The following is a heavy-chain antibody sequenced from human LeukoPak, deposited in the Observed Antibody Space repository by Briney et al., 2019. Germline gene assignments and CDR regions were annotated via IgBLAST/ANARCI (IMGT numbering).Heavy chain of an antibody. CDR1: GGSFSGYY. CDR3: ARNLRGFDY. D-gene: IGHD5-12*01. CDR2: INHSGST. Sequence: SSETLSLTCAVYGGSFSGYYWSWIRQPPGRGLEWIGEINHSGSTNYNPSLKSRVTISVDTSKNQFSLKLSSVTAADTAVYYCARNLRGFDYWSQGTLVTVSS. V-gene: IGHV4-34*01. J-gene: IGHJ4*02.